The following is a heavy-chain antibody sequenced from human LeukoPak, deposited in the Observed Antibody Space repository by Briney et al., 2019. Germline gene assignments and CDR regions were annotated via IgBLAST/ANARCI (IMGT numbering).Heavy chain of an antibody. V-gene: IGHV3-74*01. Sequence: GGSLRLSCATSGFTFTTFWMHWVRQAPGKGLVWVSRINHDGSSTNYADSVKGRFIISRDNAKNTVYLQMNSLRAEDTAVYYCVRGIPRFDSWGQGTMVTVSS. CDR2: INHDGSST. J-gene: IGHJ3*01. D-gene: IGHD3-16*01. CDR3: VRGIPRFDS. CDR1: GFTFTTFW.